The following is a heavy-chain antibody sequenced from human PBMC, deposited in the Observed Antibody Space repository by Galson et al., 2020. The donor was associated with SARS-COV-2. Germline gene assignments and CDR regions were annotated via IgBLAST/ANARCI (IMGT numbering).Heavy chain of an antibody. CDR3: ATYQYNLDYFDY. CDR1: GFTFSDSL. Sequence: GGSLRLSCAASGFTFSDSLMTWIRQAPGKGLEWVSYIGTTSSYTNYADSVRGRFTISRDNARNSLYLHMDSLRDEDTAVYYCATYQYNLDYFDYWGQGTLVTVSS. V-gene: IGHV3-11*06. J-gene: IGHJ4*02. D-gene: IGHD1-20*01. CDR2: IGTTSSYT.